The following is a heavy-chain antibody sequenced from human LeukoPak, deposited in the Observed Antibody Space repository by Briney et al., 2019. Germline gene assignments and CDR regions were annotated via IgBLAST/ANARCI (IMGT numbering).Heavy chain of an antibody. Sequence: SETLSLTCTVSGGSISSSSYYWGWIRQPPGKGLEWIGSIYYSGSTYYNPSIKSRVTISVDTSKNQFSLKLSSVTAADTAVYYCARRTDGYNLGEYYFDYWGQGTLVTVSS. D-gene: IGHD5-24*01. CDR1: GGSISSSSYY. J-gene: IGHJ4*02. V-gene: IGHV4-39*01. CDR2: IYYSGST. CDR3: ARRTDGYNLGEYYFDY.